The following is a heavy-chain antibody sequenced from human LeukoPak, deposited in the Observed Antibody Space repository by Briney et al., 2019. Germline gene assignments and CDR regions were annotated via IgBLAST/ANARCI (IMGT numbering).Heavy chain of an antibody. V-gene: IGHV3-66*01. CDR3: ARCLLVQGYYYGMDV. Sequence: QPGGSLRLSCAASGFTVSSNYMSWVRQAPGKGLEWVSIIYSGGSTYYADSVKGRFTISRDNSKNTLHLQMNSLRAEDTAVYYCARCLLVQGYYYGMDVWGQGTTVTVSS. CDR1: GFTVSSNY. J-gene: IGHJ6*02. CDR2: IYSGGST. D-gene: IGHD3-3*01.